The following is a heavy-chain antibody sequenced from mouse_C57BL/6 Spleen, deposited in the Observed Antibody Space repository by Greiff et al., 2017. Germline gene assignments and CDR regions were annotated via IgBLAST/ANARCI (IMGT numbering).Heavy chain of an antibody. CDR3: ARGAFITTVVAPCDY. V-gene: IGHV1-72*01. CDR1: GYTFTSYW. J-gene: IGHJ2*01. D-gene: IGHD1-1*01. CDR2: IDPNSGGT. Sequence: QVQLQQPGAELVKPGASVKLSCKASGYTFTSYWMHWVKQRPGRGLEWIGRIDPNSGGTKYNEKFKSKATLTGDKPSSTAYMQLSSLTSEDSAVYYCARGAFITTVVAPCDYWGQGTTLTVSA.